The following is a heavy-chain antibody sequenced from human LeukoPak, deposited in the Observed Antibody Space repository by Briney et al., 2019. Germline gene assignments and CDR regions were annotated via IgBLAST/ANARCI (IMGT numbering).Heavy chain of an antibody. J-gene: IGHJ4*02. CDR2: ISYDGNHI. CDR3: ARCGGECYTSTQGFDY. CDR1: GFTFSSYA. V-gene: IGHV3-30*04. Sequence: GRSLRLSCAASGFTFSSYAMHWVRQAPGKGLEWVAVISYDGNHIFYADSVKGRFTISRDNSKNTLYLQMNSLTTEDTAVYYCARCGGECYTSTQGFDYWGQGTLVTVSS. D-gene: IGHD2-21*01.